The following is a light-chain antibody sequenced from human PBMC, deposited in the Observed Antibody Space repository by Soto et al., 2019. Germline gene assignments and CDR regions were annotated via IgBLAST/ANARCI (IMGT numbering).Light chain of an antibody. J-gene: IGKJ1*01. CDR2: AAS. Sequence: DIQMTQSPSSLSASVGDRVTITCRASQSISSYLNWYQQKPGKAPKLLIYAASSLQSGVPSRFSGSGSGTDFTLTISSLRPEDFAIYYCQQSYSTPGTFGQGTKVEIK. CDR1: QSISSY. V-gene: IGKV1-39*01. CDR3: QQSYSTPGT.